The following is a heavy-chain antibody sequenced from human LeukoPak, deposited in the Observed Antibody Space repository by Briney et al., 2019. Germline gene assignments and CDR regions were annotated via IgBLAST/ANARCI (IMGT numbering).Heavy chain of an antibody. J-gene: IGHJ6*02. CDR1: GGTFSSYA. D-gene: IGHD6-13*01. CDR2: IIPIFGTA. Sequence: SVKVSCKASGGTFSSYAISWVRQAPGQGLEWMGGIIPIFGTANYAQKFQGRVTITADESTSTAYMELSSLRSEDTAVYYCAREGGGSSWFYLVSYYYYGMDVWGQGTTVTVSS. V-gene: IGHV1-69*13. CDR3: AREGGGSSWFYLVSYYYYGMDV.